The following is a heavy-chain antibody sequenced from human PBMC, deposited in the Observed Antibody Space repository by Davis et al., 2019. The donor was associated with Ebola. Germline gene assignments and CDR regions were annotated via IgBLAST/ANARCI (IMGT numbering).Heavy chain of an antibody. CDR1: GFTSSGTA. D-gene: IGHD2-2*01. CDR3: TRRTETRYQLLWDYGMDV. CDR2: IRRKANSYET. J-gene: IGHJ6*04. Sequence: GGSLRLPCAASGFTSSGTAMHGVCQVPGKGLEWVGRIRRKANSYETAYAASVKGRFTISRDDSKNTAYLQMNSLKTEDTAVYYCTRRTETRYQLLWDYGMDVWGKGTTVTVSS. V-gene: IGHV3-73*01.